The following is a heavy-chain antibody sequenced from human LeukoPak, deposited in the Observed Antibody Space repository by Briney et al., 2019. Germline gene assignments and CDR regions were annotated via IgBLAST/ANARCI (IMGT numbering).Heavy chain of an antibody. D-gene: IGHD2-15*01. CDR3: AGVLSPEPATRSGGSSIDF. CDR1: GGSFSGYY. V-gene: IGHV4-34*01. Sequence: SETLSLTCAVYGGSFSGYYWSWIRQPPGKGLEWIGEINHSGSTNYNPSLKSRVTISVDTSTNHFSLQQSSVTAADTAVFYYAGVLSPEPATRSGGSSIDFWGQGTRVTVSS. J-gene: IGHJ4*02. CDR2: INHSGST.